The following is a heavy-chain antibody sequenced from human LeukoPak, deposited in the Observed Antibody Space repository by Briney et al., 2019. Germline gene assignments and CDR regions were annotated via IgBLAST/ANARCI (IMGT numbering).Heavy chain of an antibody. D-gene: IGHD6-13*01. V-gene: IGHV2-5*01. CDR2: INWNDDQ. CDR3: AHMFTSSWSGAFDV. Sequence: SGPTLLHPTPTLTLTCTFSGFSLASNGVAVAWIRQPPAQALERLAFINWNDDQGHSPSLKSRLTITKDSSRNQVVLTMTNVDPADSATYYCAHMFTSSWSGAFDVWGQGTMVSVSS. CDR1: GFSLASNGVA. J-gene: IGHJ3*01.